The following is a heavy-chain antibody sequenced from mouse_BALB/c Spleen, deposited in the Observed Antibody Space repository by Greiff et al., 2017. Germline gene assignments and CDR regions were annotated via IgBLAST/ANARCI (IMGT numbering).Heavy chain of an antibody. D-gene: IGHD2-2*01. V-gene: IGHV14-4*02. Sequence: EVQLVESGAELVRSGASVKLSCTASGFNIKDYYMHWVKQRPEQGLEWIGWIDPENGDTEYAPKFQGKATMTADTSSNTAYLQLSSLTSEDTAVYYCSCLLWLRGAMDYWGQGTSVTVSS. J-gene: IGHJ4*01. CDR3: SCLLWLRGAMDY. CDR1: GFNIKDYY. CDR2: IDPENGDT.